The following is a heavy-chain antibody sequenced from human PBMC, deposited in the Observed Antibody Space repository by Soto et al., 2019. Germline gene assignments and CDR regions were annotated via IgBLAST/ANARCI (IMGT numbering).Heavy chain of an antibody. CDR3: ARVRVDCSGGRCYLSDFDY. Sequence: SETLSLTCAVYGGSFSGYYWSWIRQPPGEGLEWIGEINHSGSTNYNPSLKSRVTISVDTSKSQFSLKLSSVTAADTAVYYCARVRVDCSGGRCYLSDFDYWGQGTLVTVSS. CDR1: GGSFSGYY. CDR2: INHSGST. V-gene: IGHV4-34*01. D-gene: IGHD2-15*01. J-gene: IGHJ4*02.